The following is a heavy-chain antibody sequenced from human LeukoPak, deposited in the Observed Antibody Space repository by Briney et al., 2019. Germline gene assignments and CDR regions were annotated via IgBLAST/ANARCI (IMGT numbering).Heavy chain of an antibody. CDR3: ARGPYSYDSSGAFDI. D-gene: IGHD3-22*01. Sequence: PSETLSLTCAVYGGSFSGYYWSWIRQPPGKGLEWIGYKDYSGSTNYNRSLKSRVTISVDTSKNQFSLKLSSVTAADTAVYFCARGPYSYDSSGAFDIWGQGTMVTVSS. V-gene: IGHV4-59*08. J-gene: IGHJ3*02. CDR2: KDYSGST. CDR1: GGSFSGYY.